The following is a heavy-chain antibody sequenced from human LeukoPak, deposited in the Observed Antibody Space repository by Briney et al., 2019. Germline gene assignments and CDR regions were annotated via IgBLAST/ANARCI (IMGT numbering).Heavy chain of an antibody. Sequence: SVTVSCTASGGTFSSYAISWVRQAPGQGLEWMGGIIPIFGTANYAQKFQGRVTITADESTSTAYMELSSLRSEDTAVYYCARARGSYLDYYYYYYMDVWGKGTTVTISS. CDR1: GGTFSSYA. D-gene: IGHD1-26*01. CDR3: ARARGSYLDYYYYYYMDV. CDR2: IIPIFGTA. J-gene: IGHJ6*03. V-gene: IGHV1-69*01.